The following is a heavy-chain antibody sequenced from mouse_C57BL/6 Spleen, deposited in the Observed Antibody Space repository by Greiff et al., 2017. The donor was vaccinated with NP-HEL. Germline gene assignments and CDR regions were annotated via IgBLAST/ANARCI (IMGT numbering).Heavy chain of an antibody. D-gene: IGHD2-3*01. V-gene: IGHV2-6-1*01. CDR1: GFSLTSYG. CDR3: ARHRYDGYNYYAMDY. J-gene: IGHJ4*01. CDR2: IWSDGST. Sequence: VKLVESGPGLVAPSQSLSITCTVSGFSLTSYGVHWVRQPPGKGLEWLVVIWSDGSTTYNSALKSRLSISKDNSKSQVFLKMNSLQTDDTAMYYCARHRYDGYNYYAMDYWGQGTSVTVSS.